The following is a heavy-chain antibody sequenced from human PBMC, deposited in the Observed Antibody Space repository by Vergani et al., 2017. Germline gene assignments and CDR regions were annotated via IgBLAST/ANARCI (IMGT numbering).Heavy chain of an antibody. CDR3: AREGGPHSI. CDR2: INTNNGDP. V-gene: IGHV7-4-1*02. CDR1: GYAFNTYA. J-gene: IGHJ4*03. Sequence: QVLVVQSGSEFKKPGASVKVSCKTSGYAFNTYATCWVRQAPGQGLEWMGWINTNNGDPTYDQDFTGRFIFSLDTSASTAYLEINNLKPEDTAFYYCAREGGPHSIWGQGTLVTVSS. D-gene: IGHD2-21*01.